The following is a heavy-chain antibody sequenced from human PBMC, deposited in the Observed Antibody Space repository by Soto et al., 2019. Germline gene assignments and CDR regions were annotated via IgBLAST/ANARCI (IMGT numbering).Heavy chain of an antibody. CDR1: GYPFTSYG. J-gene: IGHJ4*02. D-gene: IGHD5-18*01. V-gene: IGHV1-18*04. CDR2: ISAYNGNT. CDR3: ARDWHRDPAIGARDY. Sequence: GXSVKVSCKASGYPFTSYGIIWVRQAPGQGLEWMGWISAYNGNTNYAQKLQGRVTMTTDTSTSTAYMELRSLRSDDTAVYYCARDWHRDPAIGARDYWGQGTLVTSPQ.